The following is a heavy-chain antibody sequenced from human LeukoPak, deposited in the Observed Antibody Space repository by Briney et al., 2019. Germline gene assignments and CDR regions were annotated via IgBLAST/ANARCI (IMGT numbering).Heavy chain of an antibody. D-gene: IGHD1-20*01. CDR2: IKQDGSEK. J-gene: IGHJ4*02. Sequence: GGSLRLSCAAFGFSFSNYWMSWVRQAPGKGLEWVANIKQDGSEKYYVDSVKGRFTISRDNAKNSLYLQMNSLRAEDTAVYYCARSNWSFEYWGQGTLVTVSS. CDR3: ARSNWSFEY. V-gene: IGHV3-7*01. CDR1: GFSFSNYW.